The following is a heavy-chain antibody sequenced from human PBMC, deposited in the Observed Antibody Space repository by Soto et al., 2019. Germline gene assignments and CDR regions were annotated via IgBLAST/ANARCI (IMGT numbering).Heavy chain of an antibody. J-gene: IGHJ3*02. CDR2: INHSGST. Sequence: PSETLSLTCAVYGGSSSGYYWSWIRQPPGKELEWIGEINHSGSTNYNPSLKSRVTISVDTSKNQFSLKLSSVTAADTAVYYCARRSDQLRRAFDIWGQGTMVTVSS. V-gene: IGHV4-34*01. D-gene: IGHD4-17*01. CDR3: ARRSDQLRRAFDI. CDR1: GGSSSGYY.